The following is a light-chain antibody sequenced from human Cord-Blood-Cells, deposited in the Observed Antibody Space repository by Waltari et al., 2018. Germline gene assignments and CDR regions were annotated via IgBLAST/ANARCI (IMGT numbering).Light chain of an antibody. CDR2: GKN. CDR3: NSRDSSGNHWV. CDR1: SLRSYY. Sequence: SSALTQDPAVSVALGQTVRITCQGDSLRSYYASWYQQKPGQAPVLVIYGKNNRPSGIPHRFSGSSSGNTASLTITGAQAEEEADYYCNSRDSSGNHWVFGGGTKLTVL. V-gene: IGLV3-19*01. J-gene: IGLJ3*02.